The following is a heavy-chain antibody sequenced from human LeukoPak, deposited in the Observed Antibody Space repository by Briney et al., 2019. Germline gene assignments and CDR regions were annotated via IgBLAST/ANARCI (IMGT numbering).Heavy chain of an antibody. CDR1: GYTFTSYD. CDR2: MNPNSGNT. D-gene: IGHD2-2*01. Sequence: ASVKVSCKASGYTFTSYDINWVRQATGQGLEWMGWMNPNSGNTGYAQKFQGRVTMTRNTSISTAYMELSSLRSEDTAVYYCARDRGLGYCSSTSCPYYYYYGMDVWGQGTQVTVSS. CDR3: ARDRGLGYCSSTSCPYYYYYGMDV. V-gene: IGHV1-8*01. J-gene: IGHJ6*02.